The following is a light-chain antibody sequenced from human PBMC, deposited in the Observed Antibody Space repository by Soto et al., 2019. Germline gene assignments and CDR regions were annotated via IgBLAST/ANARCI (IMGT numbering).Light chain of an antibody. CDR1: SSDVGAYNF. CDR3: SSYTSSNTPYV. CDR2: EVT. J-gene: IGLJ1*01. Sequence: QSVLTQPPSVSGSPGQSITTSCTGSSSDVGAYNFVSWYQHHPGKAPKLILYEVTTHPSGVSIRFSGSKSGNTASLTISGLQADDEANYYCSSYTSSNTPYVFGTGTKATVL. V-gene: IGLV2-14*01.